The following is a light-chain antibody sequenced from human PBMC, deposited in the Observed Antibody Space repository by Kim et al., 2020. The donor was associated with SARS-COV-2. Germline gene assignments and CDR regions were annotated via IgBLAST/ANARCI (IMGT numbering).Light chain of an antibody. V-gene: IGLV2-18*02. CDR1: SSDIGNDNR. Sequence: QSALTQPPSVSGPPGQSVTISCPGTSSDIGNDNRVSWYQQPPGTAPKLIIFEVKYRPSGVPDRFSASKSGNTASLTISGLQADDEAVYYCSSYTSSGTLVFGGGTQLTVL. CDR2: EVK. CDR3: SSYTSSGTLV. J-gene: IGLJ3*02.